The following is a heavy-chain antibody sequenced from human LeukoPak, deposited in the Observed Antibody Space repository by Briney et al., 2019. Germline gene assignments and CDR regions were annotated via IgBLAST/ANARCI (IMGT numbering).Heavy chain of an antibody. CDR1: GFALSSHW. CDR2: VNRDGSET. Sequence: GGSLRLSCAASGFALSSHWMTWVRQVPGRGPEWVANVNRDGSETYYLDPVKGRFTISKDNAKNTLYLQMSGLRVEDTAVYHCASDSPYYGMDVWGQGTTVTVSS. J-gene: IGHJ6*02. CDR3: ASDSPYYGMDV. V-gene: IGHV3-7*01.